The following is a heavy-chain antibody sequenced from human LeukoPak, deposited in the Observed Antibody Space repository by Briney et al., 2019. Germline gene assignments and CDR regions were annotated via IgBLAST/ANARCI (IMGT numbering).Heavy chain of an antibody. CDR3: ARRPLCSTSSCYDFDY. Sequence: GESLKISCKASGYYFNTYWIGWVRQMPGKGLEWMGIIYPADSDTRYSPSFQGQVTISADKSTNTAYLQWSSLRASDTAMYFCARRPLCSTSSCYDFDYWGQGTLVTVSS. J-gene: IGHJ4*02. CDR1: GYYFNTYW. CDR2: IYPADSDT. V-gene: IGHV5-51*01. D-gene: IGHD2-2*01.